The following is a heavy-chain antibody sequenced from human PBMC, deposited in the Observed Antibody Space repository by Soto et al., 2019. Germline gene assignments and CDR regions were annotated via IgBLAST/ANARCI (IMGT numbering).Heavy chain of an antibody. Sequence: QVQLVQSGAEVKKPGASVKVSCKASGYTFTSYGISWVRQAPGQGLEWMGWISAYNGNTNYAQKLQGRVTMTTDTYXRXVYRERRSLRSDDTAVYYGARELMVAATQRNSWFDPWGQGTLVTVSS. D-gene: IGHD2-15*01. CDR3: ARELMVAATQRNSWFDP. CDR2: ISAYNGNT. CDR1: GYTFTSYG. J-gene: IGHJ5*02. V-gene: IGHV1-18*01.